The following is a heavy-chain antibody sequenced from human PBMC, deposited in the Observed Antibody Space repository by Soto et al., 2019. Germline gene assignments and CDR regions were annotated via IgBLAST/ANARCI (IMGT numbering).Heavy chain of an antibody. CDR2: INHSGST. CDR1: GGSFSGYY. Sequence: SETLSLTCAVYGGSFSGYYWSWIRQPPGKGLEWIGEINHSGSTNYNPSLKSRVTISVDTSKNQFSLKLSSVTAADTAVYYCPRSSVAGISWFEPRGQGTLVTVPS. J-gene: IGHJ5*02. D-gene: IGHD6-19*01. V-gene: IGHV4-34*01. CDR3: PRSSVAGISWFEP.